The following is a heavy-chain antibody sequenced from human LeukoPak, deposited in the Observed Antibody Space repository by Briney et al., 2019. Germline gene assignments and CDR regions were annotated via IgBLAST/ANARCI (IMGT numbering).Heavy chain of an antibody. Sequence: QPSETLSLTCAVSGYSISSGYYWDWIRQPPGKGLEWIGSIYHSGSTYYNPSLKSRVTISVDTSKNQFSLKLSSVTAADTAVYYCAREKFNYDLLHYFDYWGQGTLVTVSS. V-gene: IGHV4-38-2*02. J-gene: IGHJ4*02. D-gene: IGHD3-16*01. CDR3: AREKFNYDLLHYFDY. CDR2: IYHSGST. CDR1: GYSISSGYY.